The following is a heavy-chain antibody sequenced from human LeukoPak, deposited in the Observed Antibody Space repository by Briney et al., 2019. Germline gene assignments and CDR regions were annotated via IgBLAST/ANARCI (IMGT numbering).Heavy chain of an antibody. Sequence: GEPLKTSGKASGYSSTSYWSTGVRQMPAKGLEWMGRIDPIGSYTYYSPSFQGHVTISVDTSPRTAYLKWRRLKASDTAIYDCARPSTLIRGFAPPGIDGWGPGTRVTVSS. D-gene: IGHD3-10*01. V-gene: IGHV5-10-1*01. CDR2: IDPIGSYT. CDR3: ARPSTLIRGFAPPGIDG. CDR1: GYSSTSYW. J-gene: IGHJ6*02.